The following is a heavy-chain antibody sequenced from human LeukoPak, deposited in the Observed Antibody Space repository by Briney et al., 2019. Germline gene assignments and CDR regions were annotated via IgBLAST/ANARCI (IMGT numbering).Heavy chain of an antibody. CDR3: ARADRYCSSTSCFPGAFDY. CDR1: GGSISSGSYY. D-gene: IGHD2-2*01. CDR2: IYYSGST. V-gene: IGHV4-61*10. Sequence: SETLSLTCTVSGGSISSGSYYWSWIRQPAGKGLEWIGYIYYSGSTNYNPSLKSRVTISVDTSKNQFSLKLSSVTAADTAVYYCARADRYCSSTSCFPGAFDYWGQGTLVTVSS. J-gene: IGHJ4*02.